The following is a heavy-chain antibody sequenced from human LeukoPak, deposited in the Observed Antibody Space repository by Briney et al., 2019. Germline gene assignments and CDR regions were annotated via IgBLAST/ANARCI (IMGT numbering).Heavy chain of an antibody. J-gene: IGHJ3*02. D-gene: IGHD1-20*01. CDR3: ARDFRANNWNDWQTADAFDI. V-gene: IGHV3-23*01. CDR2: ISGSGGST. CDR1: GFTFSSYA. Sequence: GGSLRLSCAASGFTFSSYAMSWVRQAPGKGLEWVSAISGSGGSTYYADSVKGRFTISRDNSKNTLYLQMNSLRAEDTAVYYCARDFRANNWNDWQTADAFDIWGQGTMVTVSS.